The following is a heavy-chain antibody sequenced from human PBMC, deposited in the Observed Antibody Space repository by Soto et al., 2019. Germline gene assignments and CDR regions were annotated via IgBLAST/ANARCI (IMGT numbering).Heavy chain of an antibody. V-gene: IGHV5-10-1*01. D-gene: IGHD3-22*01. CDR2: IYPSDSYT. Sequence: GESLKTSCKGFGYSFSGYWISWGRQMPGKGLEWMGSIYPSDSYTNYSPSFQGHVTISAAKSISTAYLQWSSLKASDTAMYYCARQTYDNDSSAHYQYQFDFWGQGTLVTVSS. J-gene: IGHJ4*02. CDR1: GYSFSGYW. CDR3: ARQTYDNDSSAHYQYQFDF.